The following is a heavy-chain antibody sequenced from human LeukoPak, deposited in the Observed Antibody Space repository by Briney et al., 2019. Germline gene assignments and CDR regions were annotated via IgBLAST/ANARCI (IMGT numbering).Heavy chain of an antibody. J-gene: IGHJ4*02. CDR2: TYYKSRWDN. CDR3: GRGNWALCDF. D-gene: IGHD7-27*01. V-gene: IGHV6-1*01. Sequence: SQTLSHTCAISGDSVSSTSAAWNWTPHSPSRGLEWLGRTYYKSRWDNDYLVTVKSRITIKPDTSKNQFSLQLNSVTPEDTAVYYCGRGNWALCDFWGQGTLVTVSA. CDR1: GDSVSSTSAA.